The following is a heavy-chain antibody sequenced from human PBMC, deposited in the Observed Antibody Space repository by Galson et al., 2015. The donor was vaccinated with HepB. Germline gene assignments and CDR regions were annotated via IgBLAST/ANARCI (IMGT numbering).Heavy chain of an antibody. CDR2: IYHSGST. Sequence: LRLSCAASGVTFSSYSMNWVRQAPGKGLEWIGCIYHSGSTKYSPSLQSRVTISVDTSKNQFSLRLTSVTAADTAVYHCARDNVVVTTIPPKVKNYYYHGMDVWGQGTAVAVSS. D-gene: IGHD2-21*02. V-gene: IGHV4-59*01. CDR3: ARDNVVVTTIPPKVKNYYYHGMDV. J-gene: IGHJ6*02. CDR1: GVTFSSYS.